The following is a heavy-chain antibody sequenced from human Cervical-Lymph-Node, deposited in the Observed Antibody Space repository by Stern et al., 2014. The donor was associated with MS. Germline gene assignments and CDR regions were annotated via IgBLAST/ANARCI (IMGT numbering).Heavy chain of an antibody. D-gene: IGHD4-17*01. CDR2: INPNSGGT. CDR3: ARDRYGDPFDY. Sequence: VQLVQSGAELKKPGASMKVSCKASGYTFRDYYIHWVRQAPGQGLEYMGWINPNSGGTNYAQKFRGRVTMTSDTSINTAYLQLNGLQSDDTAIYYCARDRYGDPFDYWGQGTLVTVSS. J-gene: IGHJ4*02. CDR1: GYTFRDYY. V-gene: IGHV1-2*02.